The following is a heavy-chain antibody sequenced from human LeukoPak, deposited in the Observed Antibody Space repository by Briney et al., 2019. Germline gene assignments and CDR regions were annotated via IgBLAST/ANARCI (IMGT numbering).Heavy chain of an antibody. V-gene: IGHV3-30*02. CDR2: IRYDGSNK. D-gene: IGHD2-2*01. CDR3: AKDSGYCSSTSCYPY. CDR1: GFTFSSYG. Sequence: GGSLRLSCAASGFTFSSYGMHWVRQAPGKGLEWVAFIRYDGSNKYYAGSVKGRFTISRDNSKNTLYLQMNSLRAEDTAVYYCAKDSGYCSSTSCYPYWGQGTLVTVSS. J-gene: IGHJ4*02.